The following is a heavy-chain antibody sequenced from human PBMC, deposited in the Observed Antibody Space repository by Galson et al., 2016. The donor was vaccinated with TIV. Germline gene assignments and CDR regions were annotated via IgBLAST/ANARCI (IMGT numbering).Heavy chain of an antibody. J-gene: IGHJ4*02. CDR3: ARDKASGIGVVADY. CDR2: ISYDGTNK. CDR1: GFIFSNAW. Sequence: SLRLSCAGSGFIFSNAWMSWVRQAPGKGLEWVAVISYDGTNKFYADSVKGRFTISRDNSNSTLYLQMKSLRPEDTAVYYCARDKASGIGVVADYWGQGTLVTGSS. V-gene: IGHV3-30-3*01. D-gene: IGHD2-15*01.